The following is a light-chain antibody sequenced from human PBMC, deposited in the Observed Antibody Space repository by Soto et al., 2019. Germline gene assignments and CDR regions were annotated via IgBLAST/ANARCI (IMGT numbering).Light chain of an antibody. CDR1: QSVSSSY. Sequence: EIVMTQSPATLSVSPGERATLSCRASQSVSSSYLAWYQQKPGQAPRLLISGASRRATGIPDRFSGAGSGTDFTLTISRLEPEDFAVYYCQQYGNSPITFGQGTRLEIK. CDR2: GAS. CDR3: QQYGNSPIT. J-gene: IGKJ5*01. V-gene: IGKV3-20*01.